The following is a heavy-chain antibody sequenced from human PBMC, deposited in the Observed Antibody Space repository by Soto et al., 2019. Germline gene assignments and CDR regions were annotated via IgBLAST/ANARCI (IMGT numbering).Heavy chain of an antibody. V-gene: IGHV2-5*02. Sequence: QITLKESGPTLVKPTQSLTLTCTFSGFSLSSSGVAVGWIRQPPGKALEWLGLIYWDDDKRYSASLKTRLTITKDTSKNQVVLTITNMGPVDTATYDCAHSIDLGRFAPWGQGTLVTVSS. CDR1: GFSLSSSGVA. CDR3: AHSIDLGRFAP. J-gene: IGHJ5*02. CDR2: IYWDDDK. D-gene: IGHD3-16*01.